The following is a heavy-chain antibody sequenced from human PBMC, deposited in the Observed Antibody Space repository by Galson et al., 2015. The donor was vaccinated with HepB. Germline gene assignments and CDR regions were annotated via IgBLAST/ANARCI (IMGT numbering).Heavy chain of an antibody. D-gene: IGHD3-3*01. Sequence: SLRLSCAASGFTFSSYSMNWVRQAPGKGLEWVSSISTSSSYIYYADSVKGRFTISRDNAKNSLYLQMNSLKTEDTAVYYCTTAGTFWSGYYHDYWGQGILVTVSS. V-gene: IGHV3-21*03. CDR2: ISTSSSYI. J-gene: IGHJ4*02. CDR3: TTAGTFWSGYYHDY. CDR1: GFTFSSYS.